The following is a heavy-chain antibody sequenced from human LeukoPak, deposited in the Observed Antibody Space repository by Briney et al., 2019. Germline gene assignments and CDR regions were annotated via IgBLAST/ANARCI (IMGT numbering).Heavy chain of an antibody. Sequence: ASVKVSCKASGYTFTGYYMHWVRQAPGQGLEWMGRINPNSGGTNYAQKFQGRVTMTRDTSISTAYVELSRLRSDDTAVYYCARGTLSHITIFGVVPPVSWGQGTLVTVSS. CDR1: GYTFTGYY. V-gene: IGHV1-2*06. J-gene: IGHJ4*02. CDR2: INPNSGGT. CDR3: ARGTLSHITIFGVVPPVS. D-gene: IGHD3-3*01.